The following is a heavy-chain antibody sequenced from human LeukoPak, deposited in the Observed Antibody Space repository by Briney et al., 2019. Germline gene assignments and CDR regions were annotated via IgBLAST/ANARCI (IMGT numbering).Heavy chain of an antibody. J-gene: IGHJ6*02. CDR1: GYTFTGYY. CDR3: ARLGYCSSTSCYSSSYYYYYGMDV. CDR2: INPNSGGT. V-gene: IGHV1-2*02. D-gene: IGHD2-2*02. Sequence: ASVKVSCKASGYTFTGYYMHWVRQAPGQGLEWMGWINPNSGGTNYAQKFQGRVTMTRDTSISTAYMELSRLRSDDTAVYYCARLGYCSSTSCYSSSYYYYYGMDVWGQGTTVTVSS.